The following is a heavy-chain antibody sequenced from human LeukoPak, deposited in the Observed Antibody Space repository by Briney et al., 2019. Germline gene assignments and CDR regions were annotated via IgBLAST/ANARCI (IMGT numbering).Heavy chain of an antibody. D-gene: IGHD3-3*01. CDR3: ARGTLNYDFWSGYYIRWFDP. V-gene: IGHV4-34*01. Sequence: SSETLSLTCAVYGGSFSGYYWSWIRQPPGKGLEWIGEINHSGSTNYNPSLKSRVTISVDTSKNQLSLKLSSVTAADTAVYYCARGTLNYDFWSGYYIRWFDPWGQGTLVTVSS. CDR1: GGSFSGYY. CDR2: INHSGST. J-gene: IGHJ5*02.